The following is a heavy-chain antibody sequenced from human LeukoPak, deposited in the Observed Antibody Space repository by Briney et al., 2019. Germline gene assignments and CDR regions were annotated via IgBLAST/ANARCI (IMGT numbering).Heavy chain of an antibody. Sequence: QPGGSLRLSCVVSGFTVSSNFMSWVRQAPGKGLEWVSVIYSGGVTYYADSVKGRFTISRHISKNTLYLQMNSLRVEDTAVYYCARALGANRGHFDSWGQGTLVTVSS. CDR2: IYSGGVT. V-gene: IGHV3-53*04. D-gene: IGHD1-26*01. CDR1: GFTVSSNF. CDR3: ARALGANRGHFDS. J-gene: IGHJ4*02.